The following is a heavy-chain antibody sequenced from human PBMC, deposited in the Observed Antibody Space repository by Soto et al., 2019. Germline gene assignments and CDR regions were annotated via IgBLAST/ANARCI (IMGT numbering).Heavy chain of an antibody. D-gene: IGHD3-3*02. V-gene: IGHV3-33*01. J-gene: IGHJ3*02. CDR3: EREPRPFFRIDGETDDDFDI. CDR1: GCTFSSYC. Sequence: WESXRLSCSASGCTFSSYCRHWFRQAPGKGLEWVAVIWYDGSNKYYADSVKGRFTISRENSKNTLYLQMNSLRAEDTAVYYCEREPRPFFRIDGETDDDFDIWRKGTMVTV. CDR2: IWYDGSNK.